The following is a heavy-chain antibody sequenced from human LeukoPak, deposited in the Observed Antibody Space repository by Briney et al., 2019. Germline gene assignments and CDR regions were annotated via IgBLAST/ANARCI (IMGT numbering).Heavy chain of an antibody. CDR3: ARGRSNYYGMDV. V-gene: IGHV4-59*01. Sequence: PSETLSLTCSVSDGSINSYYWNWIRRPPGKGVEWIGYIYYNGNTNYSPSLRSRVTMSVDTTKNLFSLKVSSVTAADTAVYYCARGRSNYYGMDVWGQGTTVTVSS. CDR1: DGSINSYY. J-gene: IGHJ6*02. D-gene: IGHD1-26*01. CDR2: IYYNGNT.